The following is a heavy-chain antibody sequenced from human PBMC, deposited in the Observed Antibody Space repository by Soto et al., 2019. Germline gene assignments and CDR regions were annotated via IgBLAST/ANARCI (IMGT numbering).Heavy chain of an antibody. CDR2: ISGSDNII. D-gene: IGHD2-21*01. Sequence: GGSLRLSCAASGFTFSHYSMNWVRQAPGKGLEWLSYISGSDNIIYYADSVKGRFTISRDNAKNSLYLQMNSLRAEDTAVYYCVRDHMWAFDIWGQGTMVTVSS. V-gene: IGHV3-48*01. J-gene: IGHJ3*02. CDR1: GFTFSHYS. CDR3: VRDHMWAFDI.